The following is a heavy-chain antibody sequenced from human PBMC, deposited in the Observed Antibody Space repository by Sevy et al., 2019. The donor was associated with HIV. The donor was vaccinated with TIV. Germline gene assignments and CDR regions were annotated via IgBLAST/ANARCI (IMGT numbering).Heavy chain of an antibody. CDR3: AKDLAGAVDI. CDR2: TSGNGGST. CDR1: GFIFSSYA. V-gene: IGHV3-23*01. D-gene: IGHD3-10*01. Sequence: GGSLRLSCAASGFIFSSYAMSWVRQAPGKGLEWVSATSGNGGSTYYPDSVRGRFTISRDNSKNTLYLQMHSLRAEDTAVYYCAKDLAGAVDIWGQGTMVTVSS. J-gene: IGHJ3*02.